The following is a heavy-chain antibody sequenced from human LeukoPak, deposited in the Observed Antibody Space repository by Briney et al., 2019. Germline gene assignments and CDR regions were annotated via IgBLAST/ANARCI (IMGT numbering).Heavy chain of an antibody. D-gene: IGHD3-9*01. Sequence: SGTLSLTCAVSGGSISGSNWCWWSWVRQPPGKGLEWIGEIYHTGSTNYNPSLKSRVTISVDTSKNQFSLKLSSVTAADTAVYYCARGARYYDILTGYHYWGQGTLVTVSS. V-gene: IGHV4-4*02. CDR1: GGSISGSNW. CDR2: IYHTGST. CDR3: ARGARYYDILTGYHY. J-gene: IGHJ4*02.